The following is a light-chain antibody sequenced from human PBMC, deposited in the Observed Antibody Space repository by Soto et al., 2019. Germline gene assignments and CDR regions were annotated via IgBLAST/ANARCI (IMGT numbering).Light chain of an antibody. CDR2: DVS. V-gene: IGLV2-14*01. Sequence: QSALTQPASVSGSPGQSITISCTGTSSDIGGYKYVSWYQQKPDKAPKRMIYDVSYRPSGVSDRFSGSKSGNTASLTISGLQAEDEADYYCSSYTSINTHVFGTGTKLPVL. J-gene: IGLJ1*01. CDR3: SSYTSINTHV. CDR1: SSDIGGYKY.